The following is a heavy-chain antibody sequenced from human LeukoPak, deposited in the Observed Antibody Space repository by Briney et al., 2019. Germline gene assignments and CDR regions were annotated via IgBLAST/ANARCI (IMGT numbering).Heavy chain of an antibody. J-gene: IGHJ4*02. Sequence: GGSLRLSCAASGFTFSSAWMNWVRQAPGKGLEWVGRIKSETDGGTTDYAAPVKGTFTTSRDDSENTLYLQMNSLKTEDTAVYYCTRRSSAAGRHYFDYWGQGTLVTVSS. V-gene: IGHV3-15*07. CDR2: IKSETDGGTT. D-gene: IGHD6-13*01. CDR1: GFTFSSAW. CDR3: TRRSSAAGRHYFDY.